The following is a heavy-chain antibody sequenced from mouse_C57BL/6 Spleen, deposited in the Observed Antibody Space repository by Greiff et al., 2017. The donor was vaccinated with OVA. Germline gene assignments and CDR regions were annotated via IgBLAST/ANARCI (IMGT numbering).Heavy chain of an antibody. J-gene: IGHJ2*01. V-gene: IGHV1-54*01. CDR2: INPGSGGT. D-gene: IGHD2-1*01. CDR1: GYAFTNYL. CDR3: ARRIYGNFYFDY. Sequence: VMLVESGAELVRPGTSVKVSCKASGYAFTNYLIEWVKQRPGQGLEWIGVINPGSGGTNYNEKFKGKATLTADKSSSTAYMQLSSLTSEDSAVYFCARRIYGNFYFDYWGQGTTLTVSS.